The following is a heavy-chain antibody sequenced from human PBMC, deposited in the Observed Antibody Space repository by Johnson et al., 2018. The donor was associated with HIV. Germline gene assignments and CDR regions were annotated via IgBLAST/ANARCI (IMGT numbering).Heavy chain of an antibody. Sequence: VQLVESGGGLVKPGRSLRLSCAASGFTFDAYTMYWVRQAPGKGLVWVARIYSDGSDTAYADSVMGRFTISRDNAKKTLYLQMKSLRAEDTAVYYCARKQWLEIPSDALDVWGQGTMVTVSS. D-gene: IGHD6-19*01. CDR2: IYSDGSDT. CDR1: GFTFDAYT. CDR3: ARKQWLEIPSDALDV. V-gene: IGHV3-74*03. J-gene: IGHJ3*01.